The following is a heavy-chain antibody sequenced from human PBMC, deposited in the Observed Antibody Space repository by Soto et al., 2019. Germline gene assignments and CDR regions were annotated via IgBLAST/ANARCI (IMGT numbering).Heavy chain of an antibody. CDR1: GGSISSGGYY. V-gene: IGHV4-31*03. D-gene: IGHD3-22*01. J-gene: IGHJ4*02. CDR2: IYYSGST. Sequence: QVQLQESGPGLVKPSQTLSLTCSVSGGSISSGGYYWSWIRQHPGKGLEWIGYIYYSGSTYSNPSRKSRVTISVDTSNNHFSLKLSSVTAADTAVYYCARSSLSGYYNVWGQGTLVTVSS. CDR3: ARSSLSGYYNV.